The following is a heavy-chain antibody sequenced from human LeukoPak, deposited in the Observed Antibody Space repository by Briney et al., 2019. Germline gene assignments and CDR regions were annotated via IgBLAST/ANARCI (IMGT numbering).Heavy chain of an antibody. CDR1: GGSIYSTSFY. J-gene: IGHJ4*02. D-gene: IGHD1-26*01. V-gene: IGHV4-39*01. CDR2: MYYDGST. CDR3: ARRSDSGSDDGEDYFDY. Sequence: SETLSLACTVSGGSIYSTSFYWGWIRQPPGKGLEWFGSMYYDGSTYYNPSLKSRVTISVDTSKNQFSLKLTSVTAADTAVYFCARRSDSGSDDGEDYFDYWGRGTLVTVSS.